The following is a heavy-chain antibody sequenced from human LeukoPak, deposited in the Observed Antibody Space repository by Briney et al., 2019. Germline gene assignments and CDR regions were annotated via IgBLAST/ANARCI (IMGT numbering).Heavy chain of an antibody. CDR3: ARANNYYDSSGYLVPFFDY. CDR2: IYYSGST. D-gene: IGHD3-22*01. V-gene: IGHV4-30-4*08. J-gene: IGHJ4*02. CDR1: GGSISSGGYY. Sequence: SETLSLTCTVSGGSISSGGYYWSWIRQHPGKGLEWIGYIYYSGSTYYNPSLKSRVTISVDTSKNQFSLKLSSVTAADTAVYYCARANNYYDSSGYLVPFFDYWGQGTLVTVSS.